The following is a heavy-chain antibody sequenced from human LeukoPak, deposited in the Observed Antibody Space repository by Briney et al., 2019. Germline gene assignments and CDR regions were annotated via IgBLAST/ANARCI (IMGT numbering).Heavy chain of an antibody. CDR2: VTDSGGST. D-gene: IGHD1-14*01. Sequence: QTGGSLRLSCAASEFIFSSYTMSWVRQAPGKGLEWVSTVTDSGGSTYYADSVKGRFTISRDNSKNTLYLQMNSLRAEDTAVYYCAKGTASTFADFNYWGQGTLVTVSS. V-gene: IGHV3-23*01. J-gene: IGHJ4*02. CDR3: AKGTASTFADFNY. CDR1: EFIFSSYT.